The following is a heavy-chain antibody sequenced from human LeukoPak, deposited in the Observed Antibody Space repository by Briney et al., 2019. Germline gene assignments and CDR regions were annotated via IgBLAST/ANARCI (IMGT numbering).Heavy chain of an antibody. Sequence: ASVKVSCKASGYTFTSYGISCVRQAPGQGLEWMGWISAYNGNTNYAQKLQGRVTMTTDTSTSTAYMELRSLRSDDTAVYYCARTSNGDYGSGSYYYFDYWGQGTLVTVSS. CDR2: ISAYNGNT. V-gene: IGHV1-18*04. CDR3: ARTSNGDYGSGSYYYFDY. D-gene: IGHD3-10*01. CDR1: GYTFTSYG. J-gene: IGHJ4*02.